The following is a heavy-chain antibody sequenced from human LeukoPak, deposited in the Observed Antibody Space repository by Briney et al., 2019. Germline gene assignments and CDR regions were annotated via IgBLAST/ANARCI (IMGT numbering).Heavy chain of an antibody. CDR3: ARGCGNSPAFDI. V-gene: IGHV4-39*07. CDR1: GGSISSSSYY. J-gene: IGHJ3*02. Sequence: SETLSLTCTVSGGSISSSSYYWGWIRQPPGKGLEWIGSIYYSGSTYYNPSLKSRVTISVDTSKNQFSLKLSSVTAADTAVYYCARGCGNSPAFDIWGQGTMVTVSS. D-gene: IGHD4-23*01. CDR2: IYYSGST.